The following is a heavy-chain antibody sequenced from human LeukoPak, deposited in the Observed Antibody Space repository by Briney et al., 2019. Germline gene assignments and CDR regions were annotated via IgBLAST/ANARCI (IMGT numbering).Heavy chain of an antibody. CDR1: GYTFSSYG. CDR3: AGGLSCSSTSCYGLDAFDI. V-gene: IGHV1-18*01. J-gene: IGHJ3*02. D-gene: IGHD2-2*01. Sequence: GASVKVSCKASGYTFSSYGISWVRQAPGQGLEWMGWISAYNGNTNYAQKLQGRVTMTTDTSTSTAYMELRSLRSDDTAVYYCAGGLSCSSTSCYGLDAFDIWGQGTMVTVSS. CDR2: ISAYNGNT.